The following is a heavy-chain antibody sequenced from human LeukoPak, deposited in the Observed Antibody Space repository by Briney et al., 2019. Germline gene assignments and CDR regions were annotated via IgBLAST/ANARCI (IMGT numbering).Heavy chain of an antibody. V-gene: IGHV1-18*01. Sequence: ASVKVSCTASRYSFIPYGIKWVRQAPGHGLEWMGWISAYTGDTKYVQKLQGRVSMPNDTSTSTAHMELRSLRSHDTAVYYCARGYHFDTSGYPVSEYFQHWGQGTLVTVSS. D-gene: IGHD3-22*01. CDR2: ISAYTGDT. J-gene: IGHJ1*01. CDR3: ARGYHFDTSGYPVSEYFQH. CDR1: RYSFIPYG.